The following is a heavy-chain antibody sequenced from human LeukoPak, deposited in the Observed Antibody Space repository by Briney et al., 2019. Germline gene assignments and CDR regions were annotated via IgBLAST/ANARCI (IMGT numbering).Heavy chain of an antibody. CDR2: ISGSGGST. V-gene: IGHV3-23*01. CDR3: AKARRQWLSAFDI. Sequence: GGSLRLSCAASGFTFSSYAMSWVRQAPGKGLEWVSAISGSGGSTYYADSVNGRFTISRDNSKNTLYLQMNSLRAEDTAVYYCAKARRQWLSAFDIWGQGTMVTVSS. CDR1: GFTFSSYA. D-gene: IGHD6-19*01. J-gene: IGHJ3*02.